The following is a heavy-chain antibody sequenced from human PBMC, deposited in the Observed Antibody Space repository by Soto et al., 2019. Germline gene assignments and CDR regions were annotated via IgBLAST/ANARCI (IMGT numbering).Heavy chain of an antibody. CDR1: GFTFSSYG. J-gene: IGHJ4*02. Sequence: QVQLVESGGGVVQPGRSLRLSCAASGFTFSSYGMHWVRQAPGKGLEWVAVISYDGSNKYYADSVKGRFTISRDNSKNTLYLQMNSLRAEDTAVYYCAKGDCSSTSCYKEEAYFDYWGQRTLVTVSS. D-gene: IGHD2-2*02. CDR3: AKGDCSSTSCYKEEAYFDY. V-gene: IGHV3-30*18. CDR2: ISYDGSNK.